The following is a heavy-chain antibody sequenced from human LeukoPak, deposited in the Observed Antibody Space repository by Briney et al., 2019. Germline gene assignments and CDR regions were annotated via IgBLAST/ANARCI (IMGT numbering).Heavy chain of an antibody. CDR3: ARDTDVRGVNDYGDYGLRD. J-gene: IGHJ4*02. Sequence: ASVKISCKASGYTFTSYGISWVRQAPGQGLEWMGWISAYNGNTNYAQKLQGRVTMTTDTSTSTAYMELRSLRSDDTAVYYCARDTDVRGVNDYGDYGLRDWGQGTLVTVSS. V-gene: IGHV1-18*01. D-gene: IGHD4-17*01. CDR2: ISAYNGNT. CDR1: GYTFTSYG.